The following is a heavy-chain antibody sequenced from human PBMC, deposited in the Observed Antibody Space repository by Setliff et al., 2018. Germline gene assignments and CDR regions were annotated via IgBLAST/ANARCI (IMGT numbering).Heavy chain of an antibody. Sequence: PSETLSLTCTVSGGSISSSSYYWGWIRQPPGKGLEWIGSIHYSGSTYYNPSLKSPVTISIDTSKNQFSLKLSSVTAADTAVYYCARGGDSGSYFLANHDAFDIWGQGTMVTVSS. D-gene: IGHD1-26*01. J-gene: IGHJ3*02. CDR2: IHYSGST. CDR3: ARGGDSGSYFLANHDAFDI. V-gene: IGHV4-39*07. CDR1: GGSISSSSYY.